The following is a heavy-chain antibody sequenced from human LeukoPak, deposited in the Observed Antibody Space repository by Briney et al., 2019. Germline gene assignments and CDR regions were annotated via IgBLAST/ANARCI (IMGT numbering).Heavy chain of an antibody. Sequence: GGSLRLSCAASGFTFSSYWMHWVRQAPGKGLAWVSHINSDGSSTSYADSVKGRFTISRDNAKNTLYLQMNSLRAEDTAVYYCARAPASPYYYGSGTSYYFDYWGQGTLVTVSS. CDR2: INSDGSST. D-gene: IGHD3-10*01. J-gene: IGHJ4*02. CDR3: ARAPASPYYYGSGTSYYFDY. V-gene: IGHV3-74*01. CDR1: GFTFSSYW.